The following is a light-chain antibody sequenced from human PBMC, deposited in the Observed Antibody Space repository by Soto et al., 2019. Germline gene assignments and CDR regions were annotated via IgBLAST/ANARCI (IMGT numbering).Light chain of an antibody. CDR3: QQYYSPPYT. Sequence: DIVMTQSPDSLAVSLGERATINCKSSQSVLYSSNNKNYLAWYQQKSGQPPKLLIYWASTRESGVPDRFSGSGSGTDFTLTIGSLQAEDVAVYYCQQYYSPPYTFGQGTKLEIK. J-gene: IGKJ2*01. V-gene: IGKV4-1*01. CDR1: QSVLYSSNNKNY. CDR2: WAS.